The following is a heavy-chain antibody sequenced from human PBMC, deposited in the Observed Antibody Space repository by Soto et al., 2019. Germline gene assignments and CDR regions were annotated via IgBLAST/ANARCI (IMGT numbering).Heavy chain of an antibody. J-gene: IGHJ6*02. V-gene: IGHV1-69*02. CDR2: IIPILGIA. CDR1: GGTFSSYT. D-gene: IGHD3-9*01. CDR3: ARGYNYDILTGTQDYYGMDV. Sequence: SVKVSCKASGGTFSSYTISWVRQAPGQGLEWMGRIIPILGIANYAQKFQGRVTITADKSTSTAYMELSSLRSEDTAVYYCARGYNYDILTGTQDYYGMDVWGQGTTVTVSS.